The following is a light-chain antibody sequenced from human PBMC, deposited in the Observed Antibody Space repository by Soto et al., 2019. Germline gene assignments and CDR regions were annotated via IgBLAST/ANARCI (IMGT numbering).Light chain of an antibody. CDR1: QSIALS. CDR3: QQSFRSPIT. Sequence: DIQMTQSPSTLPASVGDRVTMTCRASQSIALSVNWYQQKPGKAPKLLIYVAFTLESGVPSRFSGSGSGTEFTLTIRSLQPEDFATYYCQQSFRSPITFGQGTRLETK. CDR2: VAF. J-gene: IGKJ5*01. V-gene: IGKV1-39*01.